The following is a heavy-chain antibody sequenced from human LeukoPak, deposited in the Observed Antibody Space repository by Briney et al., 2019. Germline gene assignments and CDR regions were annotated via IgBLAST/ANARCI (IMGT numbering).Heavy chain of an antibody. J-gene: IGHJ6*03. CDR1: GFTFDDYT. CDR2: ISWDGGST. Sequence: PGGSLRLSCAASGFTFDDYTMHWVRHAPGKGLEWVSLISWDGGSTYYADSVKGRFTISRDNSKNSLYLQMNSLRTEDTALYYCAKDRRARDYYYYMDVWGKGTTVTVSS. CDR3: AKDRRARDYYYYMDV. V-gene: IGHV3-43*01.